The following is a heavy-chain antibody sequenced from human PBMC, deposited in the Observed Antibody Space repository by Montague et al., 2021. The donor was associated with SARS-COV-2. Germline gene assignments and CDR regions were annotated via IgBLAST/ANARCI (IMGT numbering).Heavy chain of an antibody. CDR3: ATDPGAFDI. Sequence: YRSLSWAASEFTFSNYAMTWVRQAPGKGLEWVSVINRSGSTTYYTDSVKGRFTISRDNSKNTLYLQMNSLRGEDTAVYYCATDPGAFDIWGQGTMVTVSS. CDR1: EFTFSNYA. V-gene: IGHV3-23*01. CDR2: INRSGSTT. J-gene: IGHJ3*02.